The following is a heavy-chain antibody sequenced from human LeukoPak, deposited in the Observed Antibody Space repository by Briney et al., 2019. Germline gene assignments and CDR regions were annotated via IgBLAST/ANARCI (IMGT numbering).Heavy chain of an antibody. CDR3: ARYYYDSSGYYYFDY. J-gene: IGHJ4*02. Sequence: GGTLRLSCAASGFIFSSYGMSWVRQAPGKGLEWVSGIRGSGDSTTYADSVKGRFTVSRDNSKNTLYLQMSSLRAEDTAVYYCARYYYDSSGYYYFDYWGQGTLVTVSS. V-gene: IGHV3-23*01. D-gene: IGHD3-22*01. CDR1: GFIFSSYG. CDR2: IRGSGDST.